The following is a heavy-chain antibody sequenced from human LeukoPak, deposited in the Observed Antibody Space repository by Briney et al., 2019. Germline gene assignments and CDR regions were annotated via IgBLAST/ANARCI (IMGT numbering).Heavy chain of an antibody. Sequence: GGSLRLSCAASGFTFSSYSMNWVRQAPGKGLEGVSSISSSSSYIYYADSVKGRFTISRDNAKNSLYLQMNSLRAEDTAVYYCARVPFPGSGTRRGNNWFDPWGQGTLVTVSS. J-gene: IGHJ5*02. CDR3: ARVPFPGSGTRRGNNWFDP. D-gene: IGHD3-10*01. CDR1: GFTFSSYS. V-gene: IGHV3-21*01. CDR2: ISSSSSYI.